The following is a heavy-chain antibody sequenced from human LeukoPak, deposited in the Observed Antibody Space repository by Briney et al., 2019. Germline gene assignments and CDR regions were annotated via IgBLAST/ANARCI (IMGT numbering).Heavy chain of an antibody. Sequence: GGSLRLSCAASGFTFSSYGMHWVRQAPGKGLEWVAFIRYDGSNKYYADSVKGRFTISRDNSKNTLYLQMNSLRAEDTAVYYCAKVRIAVAGYFDYWGQGTLVTVSS. CDR2: IRYDGSNK. V-gene: IGHV3-30*02. D-gene: IGHD6-19*01. J-gene: IGHJ4*02. CDR1: GFTFSSYG. CDR3: AKVRIAVAGYFDY.